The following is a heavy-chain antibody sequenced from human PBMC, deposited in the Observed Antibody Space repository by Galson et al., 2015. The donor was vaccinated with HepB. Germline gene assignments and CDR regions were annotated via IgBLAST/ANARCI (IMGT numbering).Heavy chain of an antibody. CDR1: GGSISSYY. Sequence: ETLSLTCTVSGGSISSYYWSWIRQPPGKGLEWIGYIYYSGSTNYNPSLKSRVTISVDTSKNQFSLKLSSVTAADTAVYYCARLNDYGGNPLGMDVWGQGTTVTVSS. CDR2: IYYSGST. J-gene: IGHJ6*02. V-gene: IGHV4-59*08. D-gene: IGHD4-23*01. CDR3: ARLNDYGGNPLGMDV.